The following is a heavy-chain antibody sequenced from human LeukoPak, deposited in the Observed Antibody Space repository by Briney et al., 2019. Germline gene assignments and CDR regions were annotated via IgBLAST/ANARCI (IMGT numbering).Heavy chain of an antibody. J-gene: IGHJ6*03. CDR1: GYTFTSYG. CDR2: ISAYNGNT. D-gene: IGHD3-10*01. Sequence: GASVKVSCKASGYTFTSYGISWVRQAPGQGLEWMGWISAYNGNTNYAQKLQGRVTMTTDTSTSTAYMELRSLRSDDTAVYYSARDPGVLLWFGSYYYYMDVWGKGTTVTVSS. CDR3: ARDPGVLLWFGSYYYYMDV. V-gene: IGHV1-18*01.